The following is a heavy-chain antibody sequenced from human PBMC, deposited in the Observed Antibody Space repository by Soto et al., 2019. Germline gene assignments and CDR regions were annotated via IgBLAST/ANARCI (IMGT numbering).Heavy chain of an antibody. D-gene: IGHD6-19*01. J-gene: IGHJ4*02. CDR1: GFTFSSYS. CDR3: ARVGPWSSGFPFTW. V-gene: IGHV3-21*01. CDR2: ISSSSSYI. Sequence: PGGSLRLSCAASGFTFSSYSMNWVRQAPGKGLEWVSSISSSSSYIYYADSVKGRFTISRDNAKNSLYLQMNSLRAEDTAVYYCARVGPWSSGFPFTWWGQGTLVTVSS.